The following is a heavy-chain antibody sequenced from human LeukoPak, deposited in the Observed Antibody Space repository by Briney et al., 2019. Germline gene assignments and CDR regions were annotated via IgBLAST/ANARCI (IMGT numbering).Heavy chain of an antibody. D-gene: IGHD6-13*01. CDR2: IKPNSGDT. Sequence: ASVKLSCKASEYTFTAYYMHWVRQAPGQGLEWMAWIKPNSGDTNYAQEFQGRVTITRDTSISTAYMDMNTLTSDDTAVYFCAREGYNSSWRGYYFDYWGQGTLGTVSS. CDR3: AREGYNSSWRGYYFDY. V-gene: IGHV1-2*02. J-gene: IGHJ4*02. CDR1: EYTFTAYY.